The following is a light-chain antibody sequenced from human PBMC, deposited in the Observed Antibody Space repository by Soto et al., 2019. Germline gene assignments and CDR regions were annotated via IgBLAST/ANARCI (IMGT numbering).Light chain of an antibody. Sequence: QSALTQPASVSGSPGQSITISCTGTSSDVGGYNYVSWYQQHPGKAPKLMIYEVSNRPSGVSNRFSGSKSGNTASLTISGPQGEDGAYYFLSSYTSSSTHVVFGGGTKVTVL. CDR3: SSYTSSSTHVV. CDR2: EVS. CDR1: SSDVGGYNY. V-gene: IGLV2-14*01. J-gene: IGLJ2*01.